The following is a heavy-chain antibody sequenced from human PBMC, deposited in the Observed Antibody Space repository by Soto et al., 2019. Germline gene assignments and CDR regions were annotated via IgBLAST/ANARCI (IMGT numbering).Heavy chain of an antibody. CDR1: GGTVASSHW. J-gene: IGHJ5*02. CDR3: AREIVTAGGNNYFDP. Sequence: SETLSLTCGVSGGTVASSHWWSRVRQSPGGGLEWIGNVYHTGDTNFNPSLQSRVTISVDKSNNQFSLRLNSLTAADTAVYFCAREIVTAGGNNYFDPWGPGTLVTVSS. D-gene: IGHD2-21*02. CDR2: VYHTGDT. V-gene: IGHV4-4*02.